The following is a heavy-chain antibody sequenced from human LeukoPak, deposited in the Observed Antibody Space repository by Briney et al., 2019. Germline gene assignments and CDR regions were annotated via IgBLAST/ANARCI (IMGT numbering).Heavy chain of an antibody. CDR1: GFTFNSYA. D-gene: IGHD3-9*01. Sequence: GGSLRLSCAASGFTFNSYAMSWVRQAPGKGLEWVSAISGSGGSTYYADSVKGRFTISRDNSKNTPYLQMNSLRAEDTAVYYCAKDPLISYYDILPGYYFDYWGQGTLVTVSS. CDR2: ISGSGGST. J-gene: IGHJ4*02. CDR3: AKDPLISYYDILPGYYFDY. V-gene: IGHV3-23*01.